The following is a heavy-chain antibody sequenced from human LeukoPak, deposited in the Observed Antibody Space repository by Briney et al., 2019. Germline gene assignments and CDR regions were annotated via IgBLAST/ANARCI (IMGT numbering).Heavy chain of an antibody. J-gene: IGHJ4*02. CDR2: ISYDGSNK. CDR3: AKGGVMYYDYVWGSYRHDYFDY. Sequence: GGSLRLSRAASGFTFSSYGMHWVRQAPGKGLEWVAVISYDGSNKYYADSVKGRFTISRDNSKNTLYLQMNSLRAEDTAVYYCAKGGVMYYDYVWGSYRHDYFDYWGQGTLVTVSS. V-gene: IGHV3-30*18. CDR1: GFTFSSYG. D-gene: IGHD3-16*02.